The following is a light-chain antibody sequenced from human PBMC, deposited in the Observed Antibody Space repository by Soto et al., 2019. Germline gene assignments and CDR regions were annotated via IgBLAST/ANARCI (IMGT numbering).Light chain of an antibody. CDR1: TGAVTSGHY. Sequence: QAVVTQEPPLTVSPGGTVTLTCGSSTGAVTSGHYPYWFQQKPGQAPRTLIFETSNKHSWTPARFSGSLLGGKAALTLSGAQPEDEAEYYCLLSYSNSRRVFGGGTKVTVL. V-gene: IGLV7-46*01. CDR2: ETS. J-gene: IGLJ3*02. CDR3: LLSYSNSRRV.